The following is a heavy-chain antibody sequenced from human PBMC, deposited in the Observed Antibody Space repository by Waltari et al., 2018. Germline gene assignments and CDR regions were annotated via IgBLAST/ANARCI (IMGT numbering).Heavy chain of an antibody. CDR1: GYTFTSYA. V-gene: IGHV7-4-1*02. D-gene: IGHD6-13*01. CDR3: ARDGYSSNYFDN. J-gene: IGHJ4*02. Sequence: QVQLVQSGSELKKPGASVKGSCKASGYTFTSYAVKWLRPAPGQRPEWVGWINTKTGIPRFAQGFTGRAVLSLDTSVSTAYLQINSLKAEDTAVYFCARDGYSSNYFDNWGQGTLVTVSS. CDR2: INTKTGIP.